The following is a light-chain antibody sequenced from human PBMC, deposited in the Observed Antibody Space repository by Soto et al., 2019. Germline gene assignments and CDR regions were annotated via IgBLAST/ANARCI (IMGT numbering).Light chain of an antibody. CDR1: NTDVGQGKS. CDR3: VSYTDTDTLV. CDR2: VVT. V-gene: IGLV2-14*01. Sequence: QSVLTLPASVSGSRGQSITISCFGRNTDVGQGKSVSWYQQGPGKAPKLLIFVVTNRPSGISSRFSGSRSGNTASLTISGLQPDDEGDYYCVSYTDTDTLVFGTGTKVTVL. J-gene: IGLJ1*01.